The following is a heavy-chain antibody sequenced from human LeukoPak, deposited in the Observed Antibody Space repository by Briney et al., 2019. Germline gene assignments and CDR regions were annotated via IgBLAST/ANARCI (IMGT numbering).Heavy chain of an antibody. J-gene: IGHJ6*02. CDR3: ARVNGHIAAAAPYYYYGMDV. D-gene: IGHD6-13*01. CDR1: GGSISSYY. V-gene: IGHV4-59*01. Sequence: SETLSLTCTVSGGSISSYYWSWIRQPPGKGLEWIGYIYYSGSTNYNPSLKSRVTISVDTSKNQFSLKLSSVTAADTAVYYCARVNGHIAAAAPYYYYGMDVWGQGTTVTVSS. CDR2: IYYSGST.